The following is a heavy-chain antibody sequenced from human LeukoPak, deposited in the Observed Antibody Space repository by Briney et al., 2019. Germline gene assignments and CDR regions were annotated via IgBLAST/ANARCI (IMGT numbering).Heavy chain of an antibody. D-gene: IGHD2-15*01. CDR1: GGSFSGYY. CDR2: INHSGST. J-gene: IGHJ4*02. V-gene: IGHV4-34*01. CDR3: ARRYCSGGSCKYYFDY. Sequence: SETLSLTCSVYGGSFSGYYWSWIRQPPGKGLEWIGEINHSGSTNYNPSLKSRVTISVDTSKNQFSLKPSSVTAADTAVYYCARRYCSGGSCKYYFDYWGQGTLVTVSS.